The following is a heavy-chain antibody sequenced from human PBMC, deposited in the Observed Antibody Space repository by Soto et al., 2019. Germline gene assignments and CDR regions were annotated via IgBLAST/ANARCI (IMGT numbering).Heavy chain of an antibody. J-gene: IGHJ3*02. CDR2: ISYDGSNK. D-gene: IGHD1-26*01. Sequence: QVQLVESGGGVVQPGRSLRLSCAASGFTFSSYAMHWVRQAPGKGLEWVAVISYDGSNKYYADSVKGRFTISRDNSKNPRYWQIKSWGAGDTVGNYWGRGGPTVVGSSIDVFETGGQGKRVPFP. CDR3: GRGGPTVVGSSIDVFET. V-gene: IGHV3-30-3*01. CDR1: GFTFSSYA.